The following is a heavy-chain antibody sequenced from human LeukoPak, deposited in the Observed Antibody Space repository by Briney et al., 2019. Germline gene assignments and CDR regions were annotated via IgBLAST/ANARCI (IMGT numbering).Heavy chain of an antibody. Sequence: PGGSLRLSCAASGFAFGSYWMSWVRQAPGKGLEWVANIKQDGSEQHYVDSVKGRFTVSRDNAKNSLFLQMNSLRVEDTALYHCASEGWGSSGLLDSDYWGQGIPVTVSS. J-gene: IGHJ4*02. CDR3: ASEGWGSSGLLDSDY. CDR2: IKQDGSEQ. V-gene: IGHV3-7*01. D-gene: IGHD6-6*01. CDR1: GFAFGSYW.